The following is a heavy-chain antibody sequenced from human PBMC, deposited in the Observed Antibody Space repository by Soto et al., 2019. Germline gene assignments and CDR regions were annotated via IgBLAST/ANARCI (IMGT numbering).Heavy chain of an antibody. J-gene: IGHJ4*02. CDR2: INPGGGAT. D-gene: IGHD6-6*01. CDR1: GYTFTNQY. CDR3: ARSSSSSSPFDY. V-gene: IGHV1-46*01. Sequence: ASVKVSCKASGYTFTNQYVHWVRQAPGQGLDWMGIINPGGGATIYAQRFQGRVTLTRDTSTSTVYMELSILRSEDTAVYYCARSSSSSSPFDYWGQGTLVTVSS.